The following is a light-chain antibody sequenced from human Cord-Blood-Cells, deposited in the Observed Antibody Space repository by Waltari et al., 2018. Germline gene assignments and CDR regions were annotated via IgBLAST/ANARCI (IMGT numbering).Light chain of an antibody. CDR2: EVS. Sequence: QSALTQPPSVSGSPGQSVTISCNGTSSDVGRYNRVSWYQQPPGTAPKLMIYEVSKRPSGVPDRFSGSKSGNTASRTISGLQAEDEADYYCSSYTSSSTVVFGGGTKLTVL. V-gene: IGLV2-18*02. J-gene: IGLJ2*01. CDR3: SSYTSSSTVV. CDR1: SSDVGRYNR.